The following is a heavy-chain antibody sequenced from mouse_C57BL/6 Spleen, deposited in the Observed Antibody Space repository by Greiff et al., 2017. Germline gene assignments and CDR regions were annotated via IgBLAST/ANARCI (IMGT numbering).Heavy chain of an antibody. CDR2: ISYDGSN. J-gene: IGHJ4*01. Sequence: EVQLVESGPGLVKPSQSLSLTCSVTGYSITSGYYWNWIRQFPGNKLEWMGYISYDGSNNYNPSLKNRISITRDTSKNQFFLKLNSVTTEDTATYYCAREYPYAMDYWGQGTSVTVSS. D-gene: IGHD5-1*01. CDR1: GYSITSGYY. V-gene: IGHV3-6*01. CDR3: AREYPYAMDY.